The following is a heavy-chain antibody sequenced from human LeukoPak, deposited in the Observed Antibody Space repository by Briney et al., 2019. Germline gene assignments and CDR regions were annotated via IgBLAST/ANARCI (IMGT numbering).Heavy chain of an antibody. CDR1: GFSFTNYW. V-gene: IGHV3-74*01. D-gene: IGHD3-22*01. J-gene: IGHJ4*02. CDR3: ARDPLPHYYDSSGCYSGVDY. CDR2: INSDGSAT. Sequence: GGSLRLSCAASGFSFTNYWMHWVRQAPGKGRVWVSHINSDGSATRYADSVKGRFTISRDKAMNTLYLQMNSLRAEDTAVYYCARDPLPHYYDSSGCYSGVDYWGQGTLVTVSS.